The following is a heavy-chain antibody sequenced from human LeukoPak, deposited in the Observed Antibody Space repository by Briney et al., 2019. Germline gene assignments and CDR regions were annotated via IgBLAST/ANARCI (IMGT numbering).Heavy chain of an antibody. CDR3: ARDYSSSWYGGWFDP. CDR1: GGSISSYY. CDR2: IYTSGST. D-gene: IGHD6-13*01. J-gene: IGHJ5*02. V-gene: IGHV4-4*07. Sequence: SETLSLTCTVSGGSISSYYWSWIRQPAGKGLEWIGRIYTSGSTNYNPSLKSRVTMSVDTSKNQFSLKLSSVTAADTAVYYCARDYSSSWYGGWFDPWGQGTLVTVSS.